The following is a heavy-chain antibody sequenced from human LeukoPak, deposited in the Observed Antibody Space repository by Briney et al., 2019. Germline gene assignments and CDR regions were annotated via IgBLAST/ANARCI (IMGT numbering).Heavy chain of an antibody. CDR3: ARDQFLGAARRPYYYSGMDV. Sequence: SETLSLTCTVSGASISSYYWNWHRQPPGKELEWIGYIFYSGSTNYNPSLKRRATISVDTSQNPFSLKLTSVTAADTAMYHCARDQFLGAARRPYYYSGMDVWGQGTTVTVSS. V-gene: IGHV4-59*01. D-gene: IGHD6-6*01. CDR2: IFYSGST. CDR1: GASISSYY. J-gene: IGHJ6*02.